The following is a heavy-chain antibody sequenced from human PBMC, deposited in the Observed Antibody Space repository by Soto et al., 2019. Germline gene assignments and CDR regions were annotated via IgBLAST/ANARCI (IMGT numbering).Heavy chain of an antibody. D-gene: IGHD6-6*01. CDR3: ARRVYSSSTSGDY. CDR2: ISYDGSNK. Sequence: PGGSLRLSCAASGFTFSSYAMHWVRQAPGKGLEWVAVISYDGSNKYYADSVKGRFTISRDNSKNTLYLQMNSLRAEDTAVYYCARRVYSSSTSGDYWGQGTLVTVSS. J-gene: IGHJ4*02. CDR1: GFTFSSYA. V-gene: IGHV3-30-3*01.